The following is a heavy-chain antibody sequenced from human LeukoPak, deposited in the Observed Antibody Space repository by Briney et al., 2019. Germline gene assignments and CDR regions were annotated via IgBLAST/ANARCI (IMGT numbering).Heavy chain of an antibody. V-gene: IGHV3-23*01. Sequence: GGSLRLSCVASGVTHSDYAMTWVRRAPGKGLGWVFAISNTGGSTYDADSVKGRFTISRDKSKNRMYLQMNSLRHNDTATYYCAKAGASDKYGIDVWGQGTTVIVSS. CDR3: AKAGASDKYGIDV. CDR2: ISNTGGST. J-gene: IGHJ6*02. D-gene: IGHD4/OR15-4a*01. CDR1: GVTHSDYA.